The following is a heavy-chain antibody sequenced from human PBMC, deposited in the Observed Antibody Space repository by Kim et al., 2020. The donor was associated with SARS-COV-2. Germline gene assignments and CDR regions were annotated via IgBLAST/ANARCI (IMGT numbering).Heavy chain of an antibody. J-gene: IGHJ6*02. D-gene: IGHD3-10*01. CDR3: ARHVKGEPSRGAGYYYYGMDV. CDR1: GYSFTSYW. V-gene: IGHV5-10-1*01. CDR2: IDPSDSYT. Sequence: GESLKISCKGSGYSFTSYWISWVRQMPGKGLEWMGRIDPSDSYTNYSPSFQGHVTISADKSISTAYLQWSSLKASDTAMYYCARHVKGEPSRGAGYYYYGMDVWGQGTTVTVSS.